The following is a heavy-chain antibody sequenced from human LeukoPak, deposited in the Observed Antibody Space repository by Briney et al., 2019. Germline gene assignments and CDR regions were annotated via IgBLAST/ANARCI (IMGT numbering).Heavy chain of an antibody. D-gene: IGHD6-13*01. V-gene: IGHV3-30*02. CDR3: AKDQSSIGAAAGSFDY. J-gene: IGHJ4*02. CDR1: GFTFSSYG. CDR2: IRYDGSNK. Sequence: PGGSLRLSCAASGFTFSSYGMHWVRQAPGKGLEWVAFIRYDGSNKYYADSVKGRFTISRDNSKNTLYLQMNSLRAEDTAVYYCAKDQSSIGAAAGSFDYWGQGTLVTVSS.